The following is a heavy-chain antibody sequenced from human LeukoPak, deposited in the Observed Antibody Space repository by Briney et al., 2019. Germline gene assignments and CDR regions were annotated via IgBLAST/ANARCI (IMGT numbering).Heavy chain of an antibody. J-gene: IGHJ3*02. CDR1: GGSISSYY. CDR3: ARYATMGAWGDAFDI. Sequence: SETLSLTCTVSGGSISSYYWSWIRQPPGKGLEWTGYIYYSGSTNYNPSLKSRVTISVDTSKNQFSLKLSSVTAADTAVYYCARYATMGAWGDAFDIWGQGTMVTVSS. CDR2: IYYSGST. D-gene: IGHD1-26*01. V-gene: IGHV4-59*01.